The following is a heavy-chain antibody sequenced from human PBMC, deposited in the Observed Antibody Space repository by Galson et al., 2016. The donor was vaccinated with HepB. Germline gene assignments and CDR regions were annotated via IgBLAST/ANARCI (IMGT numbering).Heavy chain of an antibody. D-gene: IGHD5-12*01. CDR2: ISYSGTT. V-gene: IGHV4-31*03. Sequence: TLSLTCSVSGGSISGAGYNWNWIRQHPGKGLEWHGYISYSGTTAYSPSLMGRVSISVDTAQNQFSLNLSSVTAADTALYYCARETPRVATPGSPTYYALDVWGQGTAVTVS. J-gene: IGHJ6*02. CDR3: ARETPRVATPGSPTYYALDV. CDR1: GGSISGAGYN.